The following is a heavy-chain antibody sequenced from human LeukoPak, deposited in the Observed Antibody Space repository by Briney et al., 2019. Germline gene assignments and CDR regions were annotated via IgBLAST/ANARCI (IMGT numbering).Heavy chain of an antibody. CDR1: GGSISSNY. Sequence: SETLSLTCTVSGGSISSNYWSWIRQPPGKGLEWIGDIYYSGSTNYNPSLKSRVTISLDTSKNQFSLKLSSVTAADTAVYYCARGPYYYMHVWGKGTTVTVSS. CDR3: ARGPYYYMHV. CDR2: IYYSGST. J-gene: IGHJ6*03. V-gene: IGHV4-59*01.